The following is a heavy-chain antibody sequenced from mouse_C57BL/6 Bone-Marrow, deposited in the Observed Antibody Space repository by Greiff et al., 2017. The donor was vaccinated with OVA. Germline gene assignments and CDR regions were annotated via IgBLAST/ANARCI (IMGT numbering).Heavy chain of an antibody. CDR3: TRAHGLYWYCDV. D-gene: IGHD1-1*02. J-gene: IGHJ1*03. V-gene: IGHV1-15*01. Sequence: QVQLKESGAELVRPGASVTLSCKASGYTFTDYEMHWVKQTPVHGLEWIGAIDPETGGTAYNQKFKGKAILTADKSSSTAYMELRSLTSEDSAVYYCTRAHGLYWYCDVWGTGTTVTVSS. CDR1: GYTFTDYE. CDR2: IDPETGGT.